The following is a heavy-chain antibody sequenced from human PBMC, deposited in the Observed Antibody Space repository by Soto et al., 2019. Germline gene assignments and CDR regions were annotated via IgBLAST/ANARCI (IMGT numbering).Heavy chain of an antibody. CDR2: TYYRSKWYN. J-gene: IGHJ6*03. CDR3: ARAGVIIAAAGGTHRDYYYYYYMDV. CDR1: GDSVSSNSAA. V-gene: IGHV6-1*01. D-gene: IGHD6-13*01. Sequence: SQTLSLTCAISGDSVSSNSAAWNWIRQSPSRGLEWLGRTYYRSKWYNDYAVSVKSRITINPDTSKNQFSLQLNSVTPEDTAVYYCARAGVIIAAAGGTHRDYYYYYYMDVWGKGTTVTVSS.